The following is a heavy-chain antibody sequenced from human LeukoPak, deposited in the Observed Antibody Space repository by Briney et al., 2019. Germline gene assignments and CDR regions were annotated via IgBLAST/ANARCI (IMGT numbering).Heavy chain of an antibody. CDR3: ARDIGPVAGTPGPLFDY. D-gene: IGHD6-19*01. CDR1: GYTFTSYA. V-gene: IGHV7-4-1*02. Sequence: ASVKVSCKASGYTFTSYAMNWVRQAPGQGLEWMGWTNTNTGNPTYAQGFTGRFVFSLDTSVSTAYLQISSLKAEDTAVYYCARDIGPVAGTPGPLFDYWGQGTLVTVSS. CDR2: TNTNTGNP. J-gene: IGHJ4*02.